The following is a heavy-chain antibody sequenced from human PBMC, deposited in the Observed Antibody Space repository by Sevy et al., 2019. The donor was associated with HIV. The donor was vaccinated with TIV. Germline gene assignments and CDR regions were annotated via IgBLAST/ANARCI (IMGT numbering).Heavy chain of an antibody. V-gene: IGHV4-39*01. CDR2: IHYKGTT. CDR3: ARLDPISPRDD. J-gene: IGHJ4*02. D-gene: IGHD3-3*02. Sequence: SETLSLTCTVSGDSISGTDYSWGWIRQPPGKGLEWIGNIHYKGTTYYNPSLKSRVTVSVDTSKNQFSLRLSSVSAADTAVYYCARLDPISPRDDWGQGTLVTVSS. CDR1: GDSISGTDYS.